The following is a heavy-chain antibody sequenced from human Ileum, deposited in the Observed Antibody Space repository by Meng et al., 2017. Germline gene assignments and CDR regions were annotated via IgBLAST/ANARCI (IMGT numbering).Heavy chain of an antibody. V-gene: IGHV3-74*01. CDR3: SRDMMD. D-gene: IGHD3-16*01. J-gene: IGHJ4*02. Sequence: EQRGESGGGLAETGGSLRLSCVASGFTFSKTWMHWVRQAPGKGLVWVSRISPDGSSSNNADSVKGRFTVSRDNSKNTLFLQMSSLRVEDTAMYYCSRDMMDLGQGTLVTVSS. CDR2: ISPDGSSS. CDR1: GFTFSKTW.